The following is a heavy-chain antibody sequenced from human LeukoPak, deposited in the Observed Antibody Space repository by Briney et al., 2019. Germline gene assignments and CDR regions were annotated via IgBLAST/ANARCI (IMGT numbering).Heavy chain of an antibody. D-gene: IGHD3-10*01. CDR1: GFTFNTYS. J-gene: IGHJ4*02. CDR2: ISSSTTYI. CDR3: ARGALVRGVIRYFDY. Sequence: GGSLRLSCAASGFTFNTYSMNWVRQAPGRGLEWVSSISSSTTYIYYADSVKGRFTISRDNAKNSMYLQMNSLRAEDTAVYYCARGALVRGVIRYFDYWGQGSLVTVSS. V-gene: IGHV3-21*01.